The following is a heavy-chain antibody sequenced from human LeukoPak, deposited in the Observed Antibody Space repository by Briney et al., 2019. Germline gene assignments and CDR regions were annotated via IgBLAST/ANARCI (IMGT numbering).Heavy chain of an antibody. J-gene: IGHJ4*02. CDR3: ARDLLNEGNHLDY. V-gene: IGHV4-4*02. CDR1: GGSISSSNW. CDR2: IYHSGST. Sequence: SGTLSLTCAVSGGSISSSNWWSWVRQPPGKGLEWIGEIYHSGSTNYNSSLKSRVTISVDTSKNQFSLKLSSVTAADTAVYYCARDLLNEGNHLDYWGQGTLVTVSS. D-gene: IGHD4-23*01.